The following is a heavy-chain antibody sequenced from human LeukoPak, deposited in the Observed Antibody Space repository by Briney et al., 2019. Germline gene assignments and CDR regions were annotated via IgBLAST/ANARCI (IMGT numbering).Heavy chain of an antibody. V-gene: IGHV3-11*01. CDR3: AKERDSSSWYGNFDY. D-gene: IGHD6-13*01. CDR2: INRSGSTV. CDR1: GFTFSDYY. J-gene: IGHJ4*02. Sequence: GGSLRLSCAASGFTFSDYYMSWIRQAQGKGLEWVSYINRSGSTVNYADSVRGRITISRDNAKNSLYLQISSLRAEDTAVYYCAKERDSSSWYGNFDYWGQGTLVTVSS.